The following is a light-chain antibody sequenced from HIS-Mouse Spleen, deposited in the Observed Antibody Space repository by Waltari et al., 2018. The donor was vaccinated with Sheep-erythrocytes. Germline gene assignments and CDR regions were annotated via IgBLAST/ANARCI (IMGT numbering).Light chain of an antibody. V-gene: IGLV2-18*01. J-gene: IGLJ2*01. CDR3: QAWDSSTVV. Sequence: QSALTQPPSVSGSPGQSVTISCTGTSSDVGSYNRVSWYQQPPGTAPKLMIYEVSNRPSGVPDRFSGSKSGNTASLTISGTQAMDEADYYCQAWDSSTVVFGGGTKLTVL. CDR1: SSDVGSYNR. CDR2: EVS.